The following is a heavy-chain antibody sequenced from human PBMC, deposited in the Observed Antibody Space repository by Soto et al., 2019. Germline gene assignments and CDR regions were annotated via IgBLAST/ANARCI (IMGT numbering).Heavy chain of an antibody. V-gene: IGHV2-5*01. D-gene: IGHD5-12*01. J-gene: IGHJ4*02. Sequence: QITLKESGPTLVKPTQTLTLTCTFSGFSLSTSGVGVCWIRQPPGKALEWIALIYWNDDKRYSPSLKRRLTIITDTSNNHVVLTLTTMDHVDTATYRCVHGEVAHGYNSFNYWGQGTLVTVSP. CDR2: IYWNDDK. CDR1: GFSLSTSGVG. CDR3: VHGEVAHGYNSFNY.